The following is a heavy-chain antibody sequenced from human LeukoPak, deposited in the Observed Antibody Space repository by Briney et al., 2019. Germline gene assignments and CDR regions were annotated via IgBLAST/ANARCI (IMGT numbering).Heavy chain of an antibody. CDR2: INPSGGST. V-gene: IGHV1-46*01. J-gene: IGHJ3*01. CDR3: ARTLEFRYSSSWYGG. CDR1: VYTFTSYY. Sequence: ASVKVSCKASVYTFTSYYMHWVRQAPGQGLEWMGIINPSGGSTSYAQKFQGRVTMTRDTSTSTVYMELSSLRSEDTAVYYCARTLEFRYSSSWYGGWGQGTMVTVSS. D-gene: IGHD6-13*01.